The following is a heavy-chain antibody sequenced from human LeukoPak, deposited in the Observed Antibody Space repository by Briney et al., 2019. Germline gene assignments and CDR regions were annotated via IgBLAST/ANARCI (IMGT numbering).Heavy chain of an antibody. CDR2: IGGYDGDR. CDR3: ARDLWNLFDSSGYYNDFDS. V-gene: IGHV1-18*01. CDR1: GFTFISYG. D-gene: IGHD3-22*01. Sequence: GASVKVSCKASGFTFISYGFSWVRQAPGQGLEWVGWIGGYDGDRHYAQNFQGRVTMTTDTSTSTAYMELRSLRSDDTAVYYCARDLWNLFDSSGYYNDFDSWGQGTLVTVSS. J-gene: IGHJ5*01.